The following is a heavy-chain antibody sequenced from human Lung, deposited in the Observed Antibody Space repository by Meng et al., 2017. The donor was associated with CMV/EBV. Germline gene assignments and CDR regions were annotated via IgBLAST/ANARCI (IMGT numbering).Heavy chain of an antibody. D-gene: IGHD3-3*01. V-gene: IGHV2-5*01. Sequence: GPTLVXPTQTLTLTCTFSGFSLSSTGVAVGWIRQPPGKALEWLALIYWSNEKRYNPSLGSRLTITKDTSNNQVVLTMTSVDPVDTATYYCAHSQVDFDFWSGYFSLISSLVAYWGHGALVTFSS. CDR2: IYWSNEK. CDR3: AHSQVDFDFWSGYFSLISSLVAY. CDR1: GFSLSSTGVA. J-gene: IGHJ4*01.